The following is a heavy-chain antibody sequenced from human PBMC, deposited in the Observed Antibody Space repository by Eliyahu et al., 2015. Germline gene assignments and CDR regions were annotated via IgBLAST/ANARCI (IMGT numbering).Heavy chain of an antibody. CDR1: GFXFXDYY. Sequence: QVQLVESGGGLVKPGGSLRLSXAASGFXFXDYYMRWIRQAPGKGLGWVSYISSSGSTIYYADSVKGRFTISRDNAKNSLYLQMNSLRAEDTAVYYCAPWLSAQAYYYGMDVWGKGTTVTVSS. J-gene: IGHJ6*04. D-gene: IGHD6-19*01. CDR2: ISSSGSTI. V-gene: IGHV3-11*01. CDR3: APWLSAQAYYYGMDV.